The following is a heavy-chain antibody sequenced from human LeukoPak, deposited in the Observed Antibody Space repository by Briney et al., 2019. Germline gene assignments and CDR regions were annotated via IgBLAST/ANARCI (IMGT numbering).Heavy chain of an antibody. V-gene: IGHV3-23*01. CDR1: GFTFSNYA. J-gene: IGHJ2*01. CDR2: ITDTGANT. D-gene: IGHD2-21*01. CDR3: AKVDCGDTGCRRFDL. Sequence: PGGSLRLSCAASGFTFSNYAMNWVRQAPGKGLEWVSGITDTGANTYYADSVKGRYTILRDNSKNTLYLQMNSLRADDTAVCYCAKVDCGDTGCRRFDLWGRGTLVTVSS.